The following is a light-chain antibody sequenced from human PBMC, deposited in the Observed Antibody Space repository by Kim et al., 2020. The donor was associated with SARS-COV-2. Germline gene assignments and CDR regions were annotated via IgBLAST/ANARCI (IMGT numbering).Light chain of an antibody. V-gene: IGLV6-57*02. CDR3: QSYDSSSHRV. CDR1: SGSIASNY. Sequence: NFMLTQPHSVSESPGKTVTISCTCSSGSIASNYVQWYQQRPGSAPTTVIYEDNQRPSEVADRFSGSSDSSSNSASLTISGLKTEDEADYYCQSYDSSSHRVFGGGTQLTVL. J-gene: IGLJ3*02. CDR2: EDN.